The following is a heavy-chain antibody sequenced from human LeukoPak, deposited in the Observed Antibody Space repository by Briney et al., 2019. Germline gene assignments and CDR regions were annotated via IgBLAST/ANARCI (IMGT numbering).Heavy chain of an antibody. D-gene: IGHD3-3*01. V-gene: IGHV3-20*04. Sequence: GGSLRLSCAASGFTFDDYGMSWVRQAPGKGLEWVSGINWNGGSTGYADSVKGRFTISRDNSKNSLYLQMNSLRAEDTALYYCAKGLTYYDFWRGGDMDVWGKGTTVTVSS. CDR3: AKGLTYYDFWRGGDMDV. CDR2: INWNGGST. CDR1: GFTFDDYG. J-gene: IGHJ6*03.